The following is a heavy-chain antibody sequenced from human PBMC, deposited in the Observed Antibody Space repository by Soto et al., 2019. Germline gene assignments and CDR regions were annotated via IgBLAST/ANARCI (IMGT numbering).Heavy chain of an antibody. CDR2: IYVHNGDT. CDR1: GYMFSSYG. Sequence: QVHLVQSGAEVKKPGASVKVSCKASGYMFSSYGISWVRQAPGQALEWMGWIYVHNGDTDYAQKLQDRVTMTTDTSTSTAYLELRSLRSDDTAVYYCARAIAGGYGHTTLDYWGQGTLVTVSS. J-gene: IGHJ4*02. V-gene: IGHV1-18*01. D-gene: IGHD3-16*01. CDR3: ARAIAGGYGHTTLDY.